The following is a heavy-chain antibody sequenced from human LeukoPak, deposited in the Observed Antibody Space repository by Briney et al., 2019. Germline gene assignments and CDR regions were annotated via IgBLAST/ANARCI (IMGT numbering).Heavy chain of an antibody. J-gene: IGHJ4*02. Sequence: GGSLRLSCAASGFTFSSYGMHWVRQAPGKGLEGVAGISNDGGSEYYADSVKGRFTISRDTSKNTLYLQMNSLRAEDTAVYYCARDWGLGYCSSTSCYTLDYWGQGTLVTVSS. D-gene: IGHD2-2*02. V-gene: IGHV3-30*03. CDR1: GFTFSSYG. CDR3: ARDWGLGYCSSTSCYTLDY. CDR2: ISNDGGSE.